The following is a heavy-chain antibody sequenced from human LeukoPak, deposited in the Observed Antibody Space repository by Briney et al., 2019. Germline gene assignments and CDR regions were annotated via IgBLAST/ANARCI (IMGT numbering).Heavy chain of an antibody. CDR1: GYTFTSYY. J-gene: IGHJ4*02. V-gene: IGHV1-46*01. D-gene: IGHD6-19*01. CDR3: ARYRGRASSGWSSYYFDY. Sequence: GASVKVSCKASGYTFTSYYMHWVRQAPGQGLEWMGIINPSGGSTSYAQKFQGRVTMTRDMSTSTVYMELSSLRSEDTAVYYCARYRGRASSGWSSYYFDYWGQGTLVTVSS. CDR2: INPSGGST.